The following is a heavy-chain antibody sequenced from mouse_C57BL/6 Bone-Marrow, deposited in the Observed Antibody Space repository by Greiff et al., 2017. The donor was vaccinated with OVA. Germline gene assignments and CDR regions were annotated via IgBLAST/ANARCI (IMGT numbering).Heavy chain of an antibody. CDR3: TRDLGGGFDY. CDR2: IDPETGGT. J-gene: IGHJ2*01. V-gene: IGHV1-15*01. Sequence: VQLQQSGAELVRPGASVTLSCKASGYTFTDYEMHWVKQTPVHGLEWIGAIDPETGGTAYNQKFKGKAILTADKSSSTAYMELRSLTSEDSAVYYCTRDLGGGFDYWGQGTTLTVSS. CDR1: GYTFTDYE. D-gene: IGHD1-1*02.